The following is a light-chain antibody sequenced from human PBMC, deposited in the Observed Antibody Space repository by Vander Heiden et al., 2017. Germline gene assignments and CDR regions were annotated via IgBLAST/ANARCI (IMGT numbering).Light chain of an antibody. CDR3: QQSYSSQYT. Sequence: DIQLTQSPSYLSASVGDSVTITCRANATIRNYVNWYQQRPGKAPNLLISAASRLHSGVPSRFSGRGSGTDFSLIIRSLQLEDFATYYCQQSYSSQYTFGQGTRLEV. V-gene: IGKV1-39*01. CDR1: ATIRNY. J-gene: IGKJ2*01. CDR2: AAS.